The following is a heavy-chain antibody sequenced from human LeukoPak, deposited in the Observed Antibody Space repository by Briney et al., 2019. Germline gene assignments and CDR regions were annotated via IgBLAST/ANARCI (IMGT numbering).Heavy chain of an antibody. J-gene: IGHJ5*02. CDR1: GGSISSSGYY. CDR2: IYYSGST. V-gene: IGHV4-39*01. Sequence: SETLSLTCTVSGGSISSSGYYWGWIRQPPGKGLEWIGSIYYSGSTYYNPSLKSRVTISVDTSKNQFSLKLSSVTAADTAVYYCARGYYGSGSYHNVRNWFDPWGQGTLVTVSS. D-gene: IGHD3-10*01. CDR3: ARGYYGSGSYHNVRNWFDP.